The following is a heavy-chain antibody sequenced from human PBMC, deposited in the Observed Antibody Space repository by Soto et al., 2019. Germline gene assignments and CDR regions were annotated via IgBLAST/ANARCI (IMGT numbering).Heavy chain of an antibody. J-gene: IGHJ3*02. V-gene: IGHV3-15*01. Sequence: GGSLRLSCAASGFTFSNAWMSWVRQAPGKGLEWVGRIKSKTDGGTTDYAAPVKGRFTISRDDSKNTLYLQMNSLKTEDTAVYYCTTDLYCSSTSCHFDEAFDIWGHGTMVTVSS. CDR2: IKSKTDGGTT. CDR3: TTDLYCSSTSCHFDEAFDI. CDR1: GFTFSNAW. D-gene: IGHD2-2*01.